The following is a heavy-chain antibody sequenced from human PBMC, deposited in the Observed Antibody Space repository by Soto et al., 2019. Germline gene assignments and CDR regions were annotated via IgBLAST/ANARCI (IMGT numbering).Heavy chain of an antibody. D-gene: IGHD1-26*01. CDR3: ARGAWGEGGLGCSFDY. J-gene: IGHJ4*02. CDR1: GYTFTSYY. Sequence: QVQLVQSGAEVKKPGASVKVSCKASGYTFTSYYMHWVRQAPGQGLVWMGIINPSGGSTSYAQKFQGRVTMTRDTSTSTVYMELSSLRSEDTAVYYCARGAWGEGGLGCSFDYWGQGTLVTVSS. CDR2: INPSGGST. V-gene: IGHV1-46*03.